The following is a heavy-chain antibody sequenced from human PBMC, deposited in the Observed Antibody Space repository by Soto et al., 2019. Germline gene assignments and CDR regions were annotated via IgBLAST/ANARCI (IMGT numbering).Heavy chain of an antibody. J-gene: IGHJ4*02. CDR3: ARRSGWIQRMGGFDY. CDR1: GGSISSSSYY. D-gene: IGHD5-18*01. CDR2: IYYSGST. Sequence: QLQLQESGPGLVKPSETLSLTCTVSGGSISSSSYYWGWIRQPPGKGLEWIGSIYYSGSTYYNPSPNRRVTYAVDTSKNQFTLKLSSVTAADPAVYYCARRSGWIQRMGGFDYWGQGTLVTVSS. V-gene: IGHV4-39*01.